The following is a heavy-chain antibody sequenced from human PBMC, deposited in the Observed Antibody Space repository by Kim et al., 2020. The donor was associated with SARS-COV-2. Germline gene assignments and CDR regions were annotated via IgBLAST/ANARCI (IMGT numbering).Heavy chain of an antibody. D-gene: IGHD3-16*01. CDR3: ARYLGGEGAFDI. Sequence: NPSLNSRVAILLDTSNNQFSLKLTSVTAADMAVYYCARYLGGEGAFDIWGPGTFVTVSS. V-gene: IGHV4-59*01. J-gene: IGHJ3*02.